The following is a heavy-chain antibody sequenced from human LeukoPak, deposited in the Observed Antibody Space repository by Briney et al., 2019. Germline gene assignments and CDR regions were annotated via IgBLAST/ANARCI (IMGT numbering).Heavy chain of an antibody. J-gene: IGHJ5*02. CDR1: GYTFTGYY. V-gene: IGHV1-2*02. Sequence: ASVKVSCKASGYTFTGYYMHWVRQAPGQGLEWMGWINPNSGGTNYAQKFQGRVTMTRDTSISTAYMELSRLRSDDTAVYYCARDSSSSPYNWFDPWGQGTLVTVSS. CDR2: INPNSGGT. D-gene: IGHD6-6*01. CDR3: ARDSSSSPYNWFDP.